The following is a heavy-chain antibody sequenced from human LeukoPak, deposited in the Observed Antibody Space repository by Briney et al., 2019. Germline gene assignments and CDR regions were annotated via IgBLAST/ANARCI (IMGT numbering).Heavy chain of an antibody. V-gene: IGHV5-51*01. Sequence: GESLKISCKGSGYSFTSYWIGWVRQMPGKGLEWMGIIYPGDSDTRYSPSFQGQVTISADKSISTAYLQWSSLKASDTAMYYCARALITGTMGLWPFDIWGQGTMVTVSS. D-gene: IGHD1-7*01. CDR3: ARALITGTMGLWPFDI. J-gene: IGHJ3*02. CDR2: IYPGDSDT. CDR1: GYSFTSYW.